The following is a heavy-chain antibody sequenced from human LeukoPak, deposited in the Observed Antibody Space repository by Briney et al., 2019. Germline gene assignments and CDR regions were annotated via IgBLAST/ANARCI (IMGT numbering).Heavy chain of an antibody. D-gene: IGHD1-26*01. CDR1: GFAFSNAL. V-gene: IGHV3-15*01. CDR2: IKSRTDGGTT. CDR3: TTWDGVN. Sequence: GGSLRLSCAASGFAFSNALMTWVRQAPGKGLEWVGHIKSRTDGGTTDCAAPLKGRFTISRDDSQNTLYLQMNSPKIEDTAVYYCTTWDGVNWGQGTMVTVSS. J-gene: IGHJ3*01.